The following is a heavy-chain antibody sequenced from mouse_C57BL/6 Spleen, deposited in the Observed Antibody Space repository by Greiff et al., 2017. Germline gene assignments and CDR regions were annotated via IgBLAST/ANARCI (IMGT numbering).Heavy chain of an antibody. V-gene: IGHV5-17*01. CDR2: ISSGSSTI. D-gene: IGHD2-4*01. CDR1: GFTFSDYG. Sequence: EVQLVESGGGLVKPGGSLKLSCAASGFTFSDYGMHWVRQAPEKGLEWVAYISSGSSTIYYAATVKGRFTISRDNAKNTLFLQMTSLRSEDTAMYYCARRIYYDYGYAMDYWGQGTSVTVSS. CDR3: ARRIYYDYGYAMDY. J-gene: IGHJ4*01.